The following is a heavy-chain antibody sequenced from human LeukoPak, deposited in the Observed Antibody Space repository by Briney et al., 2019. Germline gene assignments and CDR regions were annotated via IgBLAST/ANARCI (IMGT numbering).Heavy chain of an antibody. V-gene: IGHV3-74*01. J-gene: IGHJ4*02. Sequence: GGSLRLSCAASGFTFSSYWMHWVRQAPGKGLVWVSRINSDGSSTSHADSVKGRFTISRDNAKNTLYLQMNSLRAEDTAVYYCARVYPPYGDHSYFDYWGQGTLVTVPS. CDR2: INSDGSST. CDR3: ARVYPPYGDHSYFDY. CDR1: GFTFSSYW. D-gene: IGHD4-17*01.